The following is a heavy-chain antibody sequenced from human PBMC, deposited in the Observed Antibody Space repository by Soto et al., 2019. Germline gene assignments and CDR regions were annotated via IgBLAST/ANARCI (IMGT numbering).Heavy chain of an antibody. D-gene: IGHD3-22*01. CDR2: IYTCGST. CDR3: ARDRDNYYDSSGYYSTWCYFDY. Sequence: QVQLQESGPGLVKPSETLSLTCTVSGGSISSYYWSWIRQPAGKGLEWIGRIYTCGSTNYNPSLMSRFTMSVEKSKNQFSLKLSSVTAADTVVYYCARDRDNYYDSSGYYSTWCYFDYWVQGTLFTVSS. V-gene: IGHV4-4*07. CDR1: GGSISSYY. J-gene: IGHJ4*02.